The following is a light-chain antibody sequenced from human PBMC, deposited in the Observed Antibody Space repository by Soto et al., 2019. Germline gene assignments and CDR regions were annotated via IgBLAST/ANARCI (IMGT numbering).Light chain of an antibody. J-gene: IGKJ4*01. CDR3: QQYGISPLT. CDR2: GAS. V-gene: IGKV3-20*01. Sequence: EVVLTQSPGTLSLSPGERVTLSCRSSQSLSSRYLAWYQQKAGRAPRLLISGASTRATGIPDRFSGSGSGTDVTLTISRREPEDFAVYYCQQYGISPLTFGGGTKVEIK. CDR1: QSLSSRY.